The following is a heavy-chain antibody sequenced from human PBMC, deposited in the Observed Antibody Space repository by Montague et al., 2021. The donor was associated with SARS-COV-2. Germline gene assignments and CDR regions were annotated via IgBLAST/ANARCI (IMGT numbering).Heavy chain of an antibody. V-gene: IGHV4-39*01. CDR3: ARPVPIYLTLENAFDT. D-gene: IGHD3-3*01. CDR2: IYYSGST. J-gene: IGHJ3*02. CDR1: GGSISSSSYY. Sequence: SETLSLTCTVSGGSISSSSYYWGWIRQPPGKGLEWIGSIYYSGSTYYNPSLKSRVTISVDTSKNQFSLKLSSVTAADTAVYYCARPVPIYLTLENAFDTWGQGTMVTVSS.